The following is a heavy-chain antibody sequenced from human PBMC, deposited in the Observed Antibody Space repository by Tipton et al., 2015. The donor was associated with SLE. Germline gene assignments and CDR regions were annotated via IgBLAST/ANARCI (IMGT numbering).Heavy chain of an antibody. CDR1: GFSFGDYV. CDR3: SRVSHNAFDV. CDR2: IRSKAYGGTT. V-gene: IGHV3-49*03. J-gene: IGHJ3*01. Sequence: SLRLSCMASGFSFGDYVMSWFRQAPGKGLEWVGLIRSKAYGGTTEYAASVKGRLTISRDDSKSIAYRQMSSLKIDDTAVYYCSRVSHNAFDVWGQGTMVTVSS. D-gene: IGHD1-14*01.